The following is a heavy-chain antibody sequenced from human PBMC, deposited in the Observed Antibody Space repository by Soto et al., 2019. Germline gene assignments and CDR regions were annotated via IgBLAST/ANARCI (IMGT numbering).Heavy chain of an antibody. J-gene: IGHJ3*01. CDR1: GFTFSSYA. V-gene: IGHV3-30-3*01. CDR3: ARDAVTMDH. CDR2: ISYDGSNK. D-gene: IGHD4-17*01. Sequence: QVQLVESGGGVVQPGRSLRLSCAASGFTFSSYAMHWVRQAPGKGLEWVAVISYDGSNKYYADSVKGRFTISRDNSKHTLYLQMNSLRAEDTAVYYCARDAVTMDHWGQGTMVTVSS.